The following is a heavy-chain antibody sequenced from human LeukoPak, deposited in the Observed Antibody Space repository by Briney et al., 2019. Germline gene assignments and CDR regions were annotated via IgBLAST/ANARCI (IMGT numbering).Heavy chain of an antibody. J-gene: IGHJ4*02. D-gene: IGHD5-12*01. CDR2: VYYSGST. CDR3: ASGWLRYYYFDN. Sequence: SETLSFTCTISGASNIGYYWSWIRQSPGQGLEWIGYVYYSGSTNYNPSLESRVAISIDTSKNQFSLNLTSVSAADTAVYYCASGWLRYYYFDNWGQGILVTVSS. CDR1: GASNIGYY. V-gene: IGHV4-59*01.